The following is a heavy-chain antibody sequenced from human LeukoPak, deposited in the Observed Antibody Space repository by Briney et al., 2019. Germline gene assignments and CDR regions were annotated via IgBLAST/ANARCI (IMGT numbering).Heavy chain of an antibody. CDR3: ARSSYDFWSGYYTSYYYMDV. J-gene: IGHJ6*03. Sequence: SLRLSCAAAGFTFSDYYMSWIRQAAGKGLEWVAYISSSGSTIFYADSVKGRLTISRDNAKNSLYLQMNSLRAEDTAVYCRARSSYDFWSGYYTSYYYMDVWGKGTTVTVSS. D-gene: IGHD3-3*01. CDR1: GFTFSDYY. V-gene: IGHV3-11*04. CDR2: ISSSGSTI.